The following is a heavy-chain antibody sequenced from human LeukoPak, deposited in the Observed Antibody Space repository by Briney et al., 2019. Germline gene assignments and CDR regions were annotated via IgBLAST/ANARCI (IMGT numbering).Heavy chain of an antibody. CDR2: INWNGGST. Sequence: PGGSLRLSCAASGFTFDDYGMSWVRQAPGKGLEWVSGINWNGGSTGCADSVKGRFTISRDNAKNSLYLQMNSLRAEDTALYYCSGGIRLGELSSWGQGTLVTVSS. V-gene: IGHV3-20*04. D-gene: IGHD3-16*02. J-gene: IGHJ5*02. CDR3: SGGIRLGELSS. CDR1: GFTFDDYG.